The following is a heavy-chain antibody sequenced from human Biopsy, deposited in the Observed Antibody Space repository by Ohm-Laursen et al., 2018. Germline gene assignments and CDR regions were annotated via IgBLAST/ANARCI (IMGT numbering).Heavy chain of an antibody. V-gene: IGHV4-39*01. CDR1: GGSISNNNYY. CDR3: ARDYDTSGYYYVS. J-gene: IGHJ5*02. D-gene: IGHD3-22*01. Sequence: TLSFTCTVSGGSISNNNYYWGWIRQPPGKGLEWIGSIFYRGSTDYKPSLKSRVNISVDTSKNQFSLNLNSVTAADTAVYYCARDYDTSGYYYVSWGQGTLVTVSS. CDR2: IFYRGST.